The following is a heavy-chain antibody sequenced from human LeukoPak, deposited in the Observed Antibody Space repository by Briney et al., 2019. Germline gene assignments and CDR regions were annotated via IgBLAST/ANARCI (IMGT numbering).Heavy chain of an antibody. J-gene: IGHJ3*02. CDR2: ITSGTTYI. CDR1: GFTFSDYN. V-gene: IGHV3-21*01. Sequence: GGSLRLSCAASGFTFSDYNMNWVRQSPEKGLEWVSSITSGTTYIYYADSVRGRFTLSRDNAKNSLYLQMNSLRAEDTAVYYCARDSGVRAFDIWGQGTMVTVSS. CDR3: ARDSGVRAFDI. D-gene: IGHD3-10*01.